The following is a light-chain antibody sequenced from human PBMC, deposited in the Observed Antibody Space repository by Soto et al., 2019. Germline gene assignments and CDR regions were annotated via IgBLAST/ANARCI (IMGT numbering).Light chain of an antibody. CDR1: SSDVGGYNY. CDR2: DVS. J-gene: IGLJ1*01. Sequence: QSALTQPASVSGSPGQSITISCTGTSSDVGGYNYVSWYQHHPGKAPKLIIYDVSDWPSGVSNRFSGSKSGNTASLTISGLQAEDEADYYCSSYTSSSTLLFGTGTKVTVL. CDR3: SSYTSSSTLL. V-gene: IGLV2-14*03.